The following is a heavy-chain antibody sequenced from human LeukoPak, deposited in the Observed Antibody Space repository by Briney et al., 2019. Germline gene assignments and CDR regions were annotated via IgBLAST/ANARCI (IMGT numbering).Heavy chain of an antibody. Sequence: ASVKVSCKASGYTFTGYYMHWVRQAPGQGLEWMGWINPNSGGTNYAQKLQGRVTMTTDTSTSTAYMELRSLRSDDTAVYYCARHDYGDYAADYWGQGTLVTVSS. CDR2: INPNSGGT. CDR1: GYTFTGYY. D-gene: IGHD4-17*01. CDR3: ARHDYGDYAADY. J-gene: IGHJ4*02. V-gene: IGHV1-2*02.